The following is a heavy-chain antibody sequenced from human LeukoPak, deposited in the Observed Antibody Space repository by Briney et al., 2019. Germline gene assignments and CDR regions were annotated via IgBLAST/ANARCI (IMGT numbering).Heavy chain of an antibody. CDR1: GFTFSSYA. CDR3: AKAKAEYSGYDFDAFDI. CDR2: ISGSGGST. J-gene: IGHJ3*02. D-gene: IGHD5-12*01. V-gene: IGHV3-23*01. Sequence: PGGSLRLSCAASGFTFSSYAMSWVRQAPGKGLEWVSAISGSGGSTYYADSVKGRFTISRDNSKNTLYLQMNSLRAEDTVVYYCAKAKAEYSGYDFDAFDIWGQGTMVTVSS.